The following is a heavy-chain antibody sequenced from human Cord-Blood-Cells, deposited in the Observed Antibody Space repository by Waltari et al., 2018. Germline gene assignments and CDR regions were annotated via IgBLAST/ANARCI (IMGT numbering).Heavy chain of an antibody. D-gene: IGHD7-27*01. V-gene: IGHV1-2*04. J-gene: IGHJ4*02. CDR1: GYTFTGYY. CDR3: ARAGGTGEFDY. CDR2: TNPNSGGT. Sequence: QVQLVQSGAEVKKPGASVKVSCKASGYTFTGYYMHWVRQAPGQGLGGMGWTNPNSGGTNSAQKFQGWVTMTRETSISTASMGLSRLRSDDTALYYCARAGGTGEFDYWGQGTLVTVSS.